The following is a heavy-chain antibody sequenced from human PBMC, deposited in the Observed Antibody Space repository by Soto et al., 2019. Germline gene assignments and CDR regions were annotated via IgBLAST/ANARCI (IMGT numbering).Heavy chain of an antibody. D-gene: IGHD3-3*01. CDR3: AQIWSGIPRDAFDI. Sequence: SETLSLTCTVSGGSISSGDYYWSWIRQPPGKGLEWIGYIYYSGSTYYNPSLKSRVTISVDTSKNQFSLKLSSVTAADTAVYCCAQIWSGIPRDAFDIWGQGTMATVSS. CDR1: GGSISSGDYY. J-gene: IGHJ3*02. CDR2: IYYSGST. V-gene: IGHV4-30-4*01.